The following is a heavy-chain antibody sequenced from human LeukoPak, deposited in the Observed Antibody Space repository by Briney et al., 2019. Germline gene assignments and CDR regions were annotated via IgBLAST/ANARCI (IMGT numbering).Heavy chain of an antibody. CDR3: ARVNTMVRGSPVGY. D-gene: IGHD3-10*01. V-gene: IGHV1-69*04. CDR2: IIPILGIA. J-gene: IGHJ4*02. CDR1: GGTFSSYA. Sequence: SVKVSCKASGGTFSSYAISWVRQAPGQGLEWMGRIIPILGIANYAQKFQGRVTITADKSTSTAYMELSSLRSEDTAVYYCARVNTMVRGSPVGYWGQGTLVTVSS.